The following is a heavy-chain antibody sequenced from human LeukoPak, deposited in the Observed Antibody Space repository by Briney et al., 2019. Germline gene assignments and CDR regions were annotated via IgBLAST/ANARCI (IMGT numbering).Heavy chain of an antibody. CDR2: ITPFNGNT. CDR1: GYTFTYRY. Sequence: SVKVSCKASGYTFTYRYLHWVRQAPGQALEWMAWITPFNGNTNYAQKFQDRVTITRDRSMSTAYMELSSLRSEDTAMYYCASSPLDGRGSGSLDYWGQGTLVTVSS. CDR3: ASSPLDGRGSGSLDY. D-gene: IGHD5-24*01. J-gene: IGHJ4*02. V-gene: IGHV1-45*02.